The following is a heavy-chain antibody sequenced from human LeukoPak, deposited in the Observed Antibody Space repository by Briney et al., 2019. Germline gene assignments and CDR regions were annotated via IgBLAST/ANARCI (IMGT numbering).Heavy chain of an antibody. J-gene: IGHJ4*02. V-gene: IGHV3-74*01. CDR2: INSDGNST. D-gene: IGHD3-3*01. CDR1: GFTFNSYC. CDR3: ARGPFTIFGVVSPSPFDY. Sequence: GGSLRLSCGASGFTFNSYCMHWVRQAPGKGLVWVSRINSDGNSTSYADSVKGRFTISRDNAKNTLYLQMNSLRAEDTAVYYCARGPFTIFGVVSPSPFDYWGQGTLVTVSS.